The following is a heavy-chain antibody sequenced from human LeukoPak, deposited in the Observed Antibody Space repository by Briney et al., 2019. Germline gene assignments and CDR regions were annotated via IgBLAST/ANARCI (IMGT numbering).Heavy chain of an antibody. V-gene: IGHV3-66*01. Sequence: PGGSLRLSCAASGFTVTNNYMSWVRQAPGKGLEWVSVIYRVGSTYYADSVKGRFTISRDNSKKTLYLQMNSLRAEDTAMYYCARGDGYNFFDCWGQGVLVTVSS. CDR1: GFTVTNNY. J-gene: IGHJ4*02. CDR2: IYRVGST. CDR3: ARGDGYNFFDC. D-gene: IGHD5-24*01.